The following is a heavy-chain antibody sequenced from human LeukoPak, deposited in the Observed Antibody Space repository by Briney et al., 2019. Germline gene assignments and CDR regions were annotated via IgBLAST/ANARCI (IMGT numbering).Heavy chain of an antibody. CDR2: ISSSSGYI. Sequence: GGPLRLSCAASGFSFCSYSRNWFRQTPERVLEWISSISSSSGYIYYADSVKGRFTISRDNVKNSLHLQMDSLRAEDTALYFCAREIVSSNSFDHWGQGTLITVSS. CDR1: GFSFCSYS. CDR3: AREIVSSNSFDH. J-gene: IGHJ4*02. D-gene: IGHD2-2*01. V-gene: IGHV3-21*06.